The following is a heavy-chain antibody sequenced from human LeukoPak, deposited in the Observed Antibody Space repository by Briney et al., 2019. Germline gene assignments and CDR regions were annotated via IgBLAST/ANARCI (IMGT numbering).Heavy chain of an antibody. Sequence: GGSLRLSCASSGVIFSSYWMGWGREAPGKGREWVADIKRDGSETTYEDSVKRRFTISRDNAQNSLYLQMNSLRDEDTAVYYCARDKEAAVDFWSGYYPLWGQGTLVTVSS. CDR1: GVIFSSYW. D-gene: IGHD3-3*01. J-gene: IGHJ4*02. CDR3: ARDKEAAVDFWSGYYPL. CDR2: IKRDGSET. V-gene: IGHV3-7*01.